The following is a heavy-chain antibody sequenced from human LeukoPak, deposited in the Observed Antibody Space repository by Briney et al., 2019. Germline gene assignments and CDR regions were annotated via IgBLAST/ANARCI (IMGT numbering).Heavy chain of an antibody. V-gene: IGHV3-30-3*01. Sequence: PGGSLRLSCAASGFTFSSYAMHWVRQAPGKGLEWVAVISYDGSNKYYADSVKGRFTISRDNSKNTLYLQMNSLRAEDTAVYYCARGPNWYYYDSSCYYPFDYWGQGTLVTVSS. D-gene: IGHD3-22*01. CDR2: ISYDGSNK. CDR3: ARGPNWYYYDSSCYYPFDY. J-gene: IGHJ4*02. CDR1: GFTFSSYA.